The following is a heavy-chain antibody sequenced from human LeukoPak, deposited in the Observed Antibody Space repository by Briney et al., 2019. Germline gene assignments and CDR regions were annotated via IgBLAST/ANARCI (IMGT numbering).Heavy chain of an antibody. D-gene: IGHD1-26*01. Sequence: TSSETLPLTCTVSGGSISSYYWSCIRQPPGKGLEWIGYIYYSGSTNYNPSLKSRVTISVDTSKNQFSLKLSSVTAADTAVYYCARGHSRYSGSYPFDYWGQGTLVTVSS. CDR3: ARGHSRYSGSYPFDY. V-gene: IGHV4-59*01. CDR1: GGSISSYY. CDR2: IYYSGST. J-gene: IGHJ4*02.